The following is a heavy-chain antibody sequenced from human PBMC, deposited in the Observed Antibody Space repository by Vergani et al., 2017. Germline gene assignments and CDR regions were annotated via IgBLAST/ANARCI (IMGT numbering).Heavy chain of an antibody. CDR3: ARATHLDS. CDR2: IKQDGSDK. J-gene: IGHJ4*02. CDR1: GFTFSNYW. V-gene: IGHV3-7*03. Sequence: EVQLVESGGALVQPGESLRLSCAASGFTFSNYWMSWVRQAPGKGLEWVANIKQDGSDKYYVDSVKCRFTLSRDNAKNSLYLQINSLRAEDTAVYYCARATHLDSWGQGTLVTVSS.